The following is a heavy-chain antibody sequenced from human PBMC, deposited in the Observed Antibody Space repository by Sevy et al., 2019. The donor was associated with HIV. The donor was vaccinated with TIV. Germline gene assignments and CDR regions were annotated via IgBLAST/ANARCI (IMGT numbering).Heavy chain of an antibody. CDR1: GFTFSSYG. Sequence: GSLRLSCAASGFTFSSYGMLWVRQAPGKGLEWVAVISYDGSNKYYADSVKGRFTISRDNSKNTLYLQMNSLRAEDTAVYYCAKGPNLWVLMVYAGWELDYWGQGTLVTVSS. D-gene: IGHD2-8*01. J-gene: IGHJ4*02. CDR3: AKGPNLWVLMVYAGWELDY. CDR2: ISYDGSNK. V-gene: IGHV3-30*18.